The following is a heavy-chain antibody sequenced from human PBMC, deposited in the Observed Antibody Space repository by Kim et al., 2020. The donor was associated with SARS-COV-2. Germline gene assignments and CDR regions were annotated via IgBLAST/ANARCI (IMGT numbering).Heavy chain of an antibody. CDR1: GESFNGYF. J-gene: IGHJ4*02. CDR3: ARGSLRNYYDSSGGLFDY. Sequence: SETLSLTCDVSGESFNGYFWTWIRQTPGKGLEWIGQANHNGFVNYNPSLKSRVNIQAHSSQSQFSLKLKSVTAADTALYFCARGSLRNYYDSSGGLFDYWGQEILVTVSS. CDR2: ANHNGFV. V-gene: IGHV4-34*01. D-gene: IGHD6-25*01.